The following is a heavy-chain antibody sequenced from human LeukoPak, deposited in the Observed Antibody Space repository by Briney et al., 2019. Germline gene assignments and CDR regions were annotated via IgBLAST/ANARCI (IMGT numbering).Heavy chain of an antibody. Sequence: SVKVSCKASGYTFTSYAISWVRQAPGQGLEWMGGIIPIFGTANYAQKFQGRVTITADESTSTAYMELSSLRSEDTAVYYCANLQPSYGSDDFDYWGQGTLVTVSS. J-gene: IGHJ4*02. V-gene: IGHV1-69*13. D-gene: IGHD5-18*01. CDR1: GYTFTSYA. CDR3: ANLQPSYGSDDFDY. CDR2: IIPIFGTA.